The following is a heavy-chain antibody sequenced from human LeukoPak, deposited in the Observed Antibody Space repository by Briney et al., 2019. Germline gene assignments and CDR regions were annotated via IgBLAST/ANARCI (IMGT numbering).Heavy chain of an antibody. CDR2: ISWNSGNI. Sequence: GGSLRLSCAASGFTLSSYAMSWVRQVPGKGLEWVSGISWNSGNIVYADSVKGRFTISRGNAKKSLYLQMDSLRAEDTALYYCAKDIGPLTYYYDSSGYSGAFEYWGQGTLVTVSS. CDR3: AKDIGPLTYYYDSSGYSGAFEY. V-gene: IGHV3-9*01. CDR1: GFTLSSYA. J-gene: IGHJ4*02. D-gene: IGHD3-22*01.